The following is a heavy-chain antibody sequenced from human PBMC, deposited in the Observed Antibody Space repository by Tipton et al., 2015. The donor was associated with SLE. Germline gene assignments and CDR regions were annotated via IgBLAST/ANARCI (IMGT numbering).Heavy chain of an antibody. J-gene: IGHJ4*02. V-gene: IGHV4-34*09. D-gene: IGHD5-12*01. CDR1: GESFSGYY. CDR2: ISPSVST. CDR3: SRGGVGGYDYFDS. Sequence: TLSLTCAVYGESFSGYYWSWIRQPPGKGLEWIGEISPSVSTNYNPSLKSRLSLSVDKSQNQFSLRLSSVTAADMAVYYCSRGGVGGYDYFDSWGQGALVIVSS.